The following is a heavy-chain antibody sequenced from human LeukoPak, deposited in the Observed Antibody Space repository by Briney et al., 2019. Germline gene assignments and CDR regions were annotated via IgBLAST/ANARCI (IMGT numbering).Heavy chain of an antibody. Sequence: GASVKVSCKASGYTFTTYGISWVRQAPGQGLEWMGWISPYNGNTNYAQKLQGRVTMTTGTSTSTAYMELRSLRSDDTAVYYCARDRAVVVAATDYWGQGTLVTVSS. CDR1: GYTFTTYG. CDR2: ISPYNGNT. CDR3: ARDRAVVVAATDY. V-gene: IGHV1-18*01. J-gene: IGHJ4*02. D-gene: IGHD2-15*01.